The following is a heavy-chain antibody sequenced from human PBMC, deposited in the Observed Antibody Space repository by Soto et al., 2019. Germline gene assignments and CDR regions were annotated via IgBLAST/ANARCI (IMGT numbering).Heavy chain of an antibody. CDR3: AKKSLGTDFDY. V-gene: IGHV3-23*01. D-gene: IGHD7-27*01. J-gene: IGHJ4*02. Sequence: PGGSLRLSCAASGFTFTNYVMSWVRQAPGKGLEWVSVISGSGSSTYYADSVKGRFTISRDNSKNTLYLQMNSLRAEDTAVYYCAKKSLGTDFDYWGQGTLVTSPQ. CDR2: ISGSGSST. CDR1: GFTFTNYV.